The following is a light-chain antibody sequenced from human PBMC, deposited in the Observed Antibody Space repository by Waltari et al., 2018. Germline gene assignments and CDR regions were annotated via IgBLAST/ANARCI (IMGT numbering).Light chain of an antibody. CDR1: QSVSSSY. CDR3: LQDYHYFPHT. J-gene: IGKJ2*01. V-gene: IGKV3-20*01. CDR2: GAS. Sequence: EIVLTQSPGTLSLSPGERATLSCRASQSVSSSYLAWYQQKPGQAPRLLIYGASNRATGIPDRFSGSGAGTNFTLTISRLQADYFATYFCLQDYHYFPHTFGQGTKLEIK.